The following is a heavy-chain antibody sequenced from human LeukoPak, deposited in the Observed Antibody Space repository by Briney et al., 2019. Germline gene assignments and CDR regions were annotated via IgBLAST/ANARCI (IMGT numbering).Heavy chain of an antibody. CDR2: ISYDGSNN. V-gene: IGHV3-30*18. CDR3: AKTLATGGGSYNMDV. D-gene: IGHD2-8*02. CDR1: GVTFSSYG. J-gene: IGHJ6*02. Sequence: GGSLRLSCAASGVTFSSYGMHWVRQAPGKGLEWVAFISYDGSNNYYADSVKGRFTISRDNSKNTLFLQMSSLRAEDTALYYCAKTLATGGGSYNMDVWGQGTTVTVS.